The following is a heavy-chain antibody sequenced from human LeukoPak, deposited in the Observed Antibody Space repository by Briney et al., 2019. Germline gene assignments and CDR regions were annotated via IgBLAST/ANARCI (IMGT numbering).Heavy chain of an antibody. D-gene: IGHD2-8*02. CDR2: ISSSSSYI. J-gene: IGHJ4*02. Sequence: KSGGSLRLSCAASGFTFSSYSMNWVRQAPGKGLEWVSSISSSSSYIYYADSVKGRFTISRDNAKNSLYLQMNSLRAEDTAVYYCRPKDSTYAGGDWGQGTLVTVSS. V-gene: IGHV3-21*01. CDR1: GFTFSSYS. CDR3: RPKDSTYAGGD.